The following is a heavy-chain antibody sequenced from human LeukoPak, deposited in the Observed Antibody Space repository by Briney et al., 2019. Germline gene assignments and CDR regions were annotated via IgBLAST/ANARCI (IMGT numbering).Heavy chain of an antibody. CDR2: ISSSSSYI. CDR3: ARDLPFRGYYFDY. CDR1: GFTFSSYS. V-gene: IGHV3-21*01. D-gene: IGHD3-16*01. J-gene: IGHJ4*02. Sequence: GGSLRLSCAASGFTFSSYSMNWVRQAPGKGLEWVSSISSSSSYIYYADSVKGRFTISRDNAKNSLYLQMNSLRAEDTAVYYCARDLPFRGYYFDYWGQGTLVTVSS.